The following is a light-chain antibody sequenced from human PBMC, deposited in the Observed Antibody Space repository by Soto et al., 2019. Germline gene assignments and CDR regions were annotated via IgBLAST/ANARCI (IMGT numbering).Light chain of an antibody. CDR1: QDITNY. Sequence: DIQMTQSPSSLSASVGDRVTITCQASQDITNYLNWYQQKPGKAPKLLIYDASNLETGVPSRFSGSGSGTDFTFTISSLQPEDIATYYCQQHDNLPPLFGQGTKLEIK. CDR3: QQHDNLPPL. CDR2: DAS. J-gene: IGKJ2*01. V-gene: IGKV1-33*01.